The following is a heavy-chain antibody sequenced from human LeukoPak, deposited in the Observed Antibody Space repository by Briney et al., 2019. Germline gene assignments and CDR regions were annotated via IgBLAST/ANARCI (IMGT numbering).Heavy chain of an antibody. Sequence: GGSLRLSCVASGFTFSSYGMYWVRQAPGKGLEWVSAISGSGGSTYYADSVKGRFTISRDNSKNTLYLQMNSLRAEDTAVYYCATRYCSGGSCYSFGYWGQGTLVTVSS. CDR1: GFTFSSYG. CDR3: ATRYCSGGSCYSFGY. V-gene: IGHV3-23*01. CDR2: ISGSGGST. J-gene: IGHJ4*02. D-gene: IGHD2-15*01.